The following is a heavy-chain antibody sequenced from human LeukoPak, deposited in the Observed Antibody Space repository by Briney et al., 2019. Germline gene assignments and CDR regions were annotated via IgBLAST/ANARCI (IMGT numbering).Heavy chain of an antibody. CDR2: ISSSSSYI. CDR3: ARVYDSSGYYYEYYYYYMDV. D-gene: IGHD3-22*01. CDR1: GFTFSSYS. Sequence: GGSLRLSCAASGFTFSSYSMNWVRQAPGKGLEWVSSISSSSSYIYYADSVKGRFTISRDNAKNSLYLQMNSLRAEDTAVYYCARVYDSSGYYYEYYYYYMDVWGKGTTVTVSS. J-gene: IGHJ6*03. V-gene: IGHV3-21*01.